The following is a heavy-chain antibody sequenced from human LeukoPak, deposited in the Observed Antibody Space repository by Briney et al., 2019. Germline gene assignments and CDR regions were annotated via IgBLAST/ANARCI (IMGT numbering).Heavy chain of an antibody. Sequence: PGGSLRLSCAASGFTFSSYGMHWVRQAPGKGLEWVAVIWYDGSNKYYADSVKGRFTISRDNSKNTLYLQMNSLRAEDTAVYYCARGAGDYVSSLYYFDYWGQGTLVTVSS. CDR1: GFTFSSYG. D-gene: IGHD4-17*01. J-gene: IGHJ4*02. CDR2: IWYDGSNK. V-gene: IGHV3-33*01. CDR3: ARGAGDYVSSLYYFDY.